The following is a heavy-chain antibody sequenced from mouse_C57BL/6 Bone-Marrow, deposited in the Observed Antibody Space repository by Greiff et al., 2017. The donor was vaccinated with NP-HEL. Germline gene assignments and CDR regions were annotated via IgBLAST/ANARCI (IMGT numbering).Heavy chain of an antibody. J-gene: IGHJ2*01. CDR1: GYTFTSYW. V-gene: IGHV1-69*01. D-gene: IGHD1-1*01. Sequence: QVQLQQPGAELVMPGASVKLSCKASGYTFTSYWMHWVKQRPGQGLEWIGEIDPSDSYTNYNQKFKGKSTLTVDKSSSTAYMQLSSLTSEDSAVYYCARRGSNYFDDWGQGTTLTVSS. CDR2: IDPSDSYT. CDR3: ARRGSNYFDD.